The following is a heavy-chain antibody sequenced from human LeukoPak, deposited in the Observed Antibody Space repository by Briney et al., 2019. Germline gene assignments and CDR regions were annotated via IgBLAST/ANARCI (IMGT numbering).Heavy chain of an antibody. V-gene: IGHV3-21*03. CDR2: ISSSSDYI. CDR3: TTVGCCGGEGYFDA. J-gene: IGHJ4*02. D-gene: IGHD2-21*01. Sequence: GGSLRLSCAASGFTFSSYNMNWVRQAPGKGLQWVSSISSSSDYIYYADSVKGRFTISRDNAKNLLYLQMKSLRAEDTAVYYCTTVGCCGGEGYFDAWGQGTLVTVSS. CDR1: GFTFSSYN.